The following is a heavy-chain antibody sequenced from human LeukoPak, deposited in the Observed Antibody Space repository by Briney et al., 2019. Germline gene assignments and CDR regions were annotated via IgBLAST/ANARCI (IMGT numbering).Heavy chain of an antibody. V-gene: IGHV4-34*01. D-gene: IGHD4-11*01. J-gene: IGHJ4*02. CDR1: GGSFSGYY. CDR2: INHSGST. Sequence: SETLSLTCAVYGGSFSGYYWSWIRRPPGKGLEWIGEINHSGSTNYNPSLKSRVTISVDTSKNQFSLKLSSVTAADTAVYYCARGSPKIARPTVTTGGDFDYWGQGTLVTVSS. CDR3: ARGSPKIARPTVTTGGDFDY.